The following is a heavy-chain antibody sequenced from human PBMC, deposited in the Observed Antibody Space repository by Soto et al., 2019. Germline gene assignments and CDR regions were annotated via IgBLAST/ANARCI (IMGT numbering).Heavy chain of an antibody. V-gene: IGHV2-70*01. J-gene: IGHJ5*02. D-gene: IGHD5-12*01. CDR2: IDWDDDK. Sequence: SGPTLVNPTQTLTLTCTFSGFSLSTSGMCVSWIRQPPGKALEWLALIDWDDDKYYSTSLKTRLTISKDTSKNQVVLTMTNMDPVDTATYYCARLRVEMATIGGFDPWGQGTLVSVSS. CDR1: GFSLSTSGMC. CDR3: ARLRVEMATIGGFDP.